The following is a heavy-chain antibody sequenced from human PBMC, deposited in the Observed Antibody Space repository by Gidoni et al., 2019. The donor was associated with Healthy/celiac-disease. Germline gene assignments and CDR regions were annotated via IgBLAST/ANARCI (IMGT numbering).Heavy chain of an antibody. J-gene: IGHJ6*02. Sequence: EVQLVESGGGLVKPGGSLRLSCAASGFTFSSYSMNWVRQAPGKGLGWVSSISSSSSYIYYADSVKGRFTISRDNAKNSLYLQMNSLRAEDTAVYYCAREIGSGALGLAGMDVWGQGTTVTVSS. CDR3: AREIGSGALGLAGMDV. D-gene: IGHD3-10*01. V-gene: IGHV3-21*01. CDR1: GFTFSSYS. CDR2: ISSSSSYI.